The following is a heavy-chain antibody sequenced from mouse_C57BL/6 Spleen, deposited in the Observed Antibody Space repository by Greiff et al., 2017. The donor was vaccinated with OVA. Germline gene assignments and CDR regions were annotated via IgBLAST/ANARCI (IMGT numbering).Heavy chain of an antibody. CDR3: ARERDGYWYFDV. Sequence: QVQLKQSGAELARPGASVKLSCKASGYTFTSYGISWVKQRTGQGLEWIGEIYPRSGNTYYNEKFKGKATLTADKSSSTAYMELRSLTSEDSAVYFCARERDGYWYFDVWGTGTTVTVSS. D-gene: IGHD2-3*01. CDR1: GYTFTSYG. V-gene: IGHV1-81*01. CDR2: IYPRSGNT. J-gene: IGHJ1*03.